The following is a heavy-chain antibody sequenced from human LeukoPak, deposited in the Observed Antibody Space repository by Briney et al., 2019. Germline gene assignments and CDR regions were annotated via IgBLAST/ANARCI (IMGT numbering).Heavy chain of an antibody. Sequence: PGGSLRLSCAASGFTFSSYSMNWVRQAPGKGLEWVSSISSSSSYIYYADSVKGRFTISRDNAKNSLYLQMNSLRAEDTAVYYCARDSAYCGGDCYSSRYYYYYCMDVWGKGTTVTVSS. CDR3: ARDSAYCGGDCYSSRYYYYYCMDV. J-gene: IGHJ6*03. CDR2: ISSSSSYI. D-gene: IGHD2-21*02. V-gene: IGHV3-21*01. CDR1: GFTFSSYS.